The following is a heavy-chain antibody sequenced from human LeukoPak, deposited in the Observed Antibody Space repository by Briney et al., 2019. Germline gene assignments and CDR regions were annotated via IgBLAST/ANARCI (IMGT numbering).Heavy chain of an antibody. CDR2: ISYDGSNK. J-gene: IGHJ4*02. V-gene: IGHV3-30*04. Sequence: PGGSLRLSCAASGFTFSSYAMHWVRQAPGKGLEWVAVISYDGSNKYYADSVKGRFTISRDNSKNTLYLQMNSLRAEDTAVYYCASSFGQLSFFDYWGQGALVTVSS. D-gene: IGHD3-10*01. CDR3: ASSFGQLSFFDY. CDR1: GFTFSSYA.